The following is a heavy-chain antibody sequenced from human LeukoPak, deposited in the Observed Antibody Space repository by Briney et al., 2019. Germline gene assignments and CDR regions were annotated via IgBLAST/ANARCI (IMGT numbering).Heavy chain of an antibody. Sequence: KPGGSLRLSCAASGFTFSDYYMSRIRQAPGKGLEWVSYISGSGGTIYYADSVKGRFTISRDNAKNSLYLQMDSLRAEDTAVYYCARDHHYGSDPWGQGTLVTVSS. J-gene: IGHJ5*02. CDR2: ISGSGGTI. D-gene: IGHD3-10*01. CDR3: ARDHHYGSDP. CDR1: GFTFSDYY. V-gene: IGHV3-11*01.